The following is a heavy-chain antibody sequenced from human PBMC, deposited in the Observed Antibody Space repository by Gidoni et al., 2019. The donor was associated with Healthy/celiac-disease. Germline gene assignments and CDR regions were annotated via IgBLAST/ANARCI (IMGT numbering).Heavy chain of an antibody. V-gene: IGHV4-59*01. Sequence: QVQLQESGPGLVKPSETLSLTCPVSGGSISSYYWSWIRQPPGKGLEWIGYIYYSGSTNYNPSLKSRVTISVDTSKNQFSLKLSSVTAADTAVYYCATEIYYDFWSGYFDYWGQGTLVTVSS. CDR3: ATEIYYDFWSGYFDY. CDR2: IYYSGST. D-gene: IGHD3-3*01. CDR1: GGSISSYY. J-gene: IGHJ4*02.